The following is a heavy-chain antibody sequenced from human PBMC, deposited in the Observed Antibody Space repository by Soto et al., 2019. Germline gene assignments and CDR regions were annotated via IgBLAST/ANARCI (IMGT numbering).Heavy chain of an antibody. V-gene: IGHV1-69*17. J-gene: IGHJ6*02. CDR3: AGDAPPRSGIYYGMDV. CDR2: INPMLRIT. Sequence: QVQLVQSGAEVKKPGSSVKVSCKTSGNNFNNYFINWVRQVPGQGLEWMGGINPMLRITQYRQNFQGRITVTADRSTGTSYRERSGLESEDTAVYYCAGDAPPRSGIYYGMDVWGQGTTITVSS. D-gene: IGHD3-10*01. CDR1: GNNFNNYF.